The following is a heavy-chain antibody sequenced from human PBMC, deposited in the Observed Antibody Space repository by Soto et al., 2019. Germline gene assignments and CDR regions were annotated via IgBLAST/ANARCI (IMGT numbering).Heavy chain of an antibody. CDR1: GSSISSGGYS. CDR3: ARAGGLGAVAVDY. J-gene: IGHJ4*02. D-gene: IGHD6-19*01. CDR2: IYHSGST. Sequence: QLQLQESGSGLVKPSQTLSLTCAVSGSSISSGGYSWSWIRQPPGKGLEWIGYIYHSGSTYYNPSLKSRVTISVDRSKNRFSLKLSSVTAADTAVYYCARAGGLGAVAVDYWGQGTLVTVSS. V-gene: IGHV4-30-2*01.